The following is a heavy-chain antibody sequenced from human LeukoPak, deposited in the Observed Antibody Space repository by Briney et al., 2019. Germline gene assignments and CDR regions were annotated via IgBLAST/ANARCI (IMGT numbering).Heavy chain of an antibody. CDR2: IIPIFGTA. V-gene: IGHV1-69*13. D-gene: IGHD2-8*02. J-gene: IGHJ4*02. CDR3: AKADGICTGGICYRHFDN. CDR1: GGTFSSYA. Sequence: ASVKVSCKASGGTFSSYAISWVRQAPGQGLEWMGGIIPIFGTANYAQKFQGRVTITADESTSTAYMELSSLRSEDTAIYYCAKADGICTGGICYRHFDNWGQGTLVTVSS.